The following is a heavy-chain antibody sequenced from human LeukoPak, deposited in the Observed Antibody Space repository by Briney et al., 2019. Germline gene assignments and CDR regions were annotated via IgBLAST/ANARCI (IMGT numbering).Heavy chain of an antibody. CDR3: AHCESYGFSY. Sequence: GPTLGKPTQTLTLTCTFSGVSLSTSGGGVGWIRQPPGKALEWLALVYWDDDKRYNPALKSRLTITKDTSQNQVVLTFTNSAPVDTGTSPCAHCESYGFSYWGQGTLLTVSS. D-gene: IGHD5-18*01. V-gene: IGHV2-5*02. CDR1: GVSLSTSGGG. J-gene: IGHJ4*02. CDR2: VYWDDDK.